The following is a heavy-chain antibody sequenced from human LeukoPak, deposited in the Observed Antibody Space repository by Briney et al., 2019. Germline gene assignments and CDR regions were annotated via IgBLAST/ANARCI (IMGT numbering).Heavy chain of an antibody. CDR1: VFTFSSYS. CDR3: ARGLSGNCINTSCYTHFDY. J-gene: IGHJ4*02. V-gene: IGHV3-30*17. CDR2: LSYDGSNK. D-gene: IGHD2-2*02. Sequence: PGRSLRLSCAATVFTFSSYSMHWVRQAPGKGLGWVAVLSYDGSNKYYAYSVEGRFTISRDNSKNTLYLQMNSLRAEDTAVYYCARGLSGNCINTSCYTHFDYRGQGALVTVSS.